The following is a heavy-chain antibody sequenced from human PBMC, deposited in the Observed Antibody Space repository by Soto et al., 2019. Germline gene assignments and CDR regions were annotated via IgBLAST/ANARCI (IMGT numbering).Heavy chain of an antibody. CDR2: ISSNGGST. Sequence: GGSLRLSCSASGFTFSSYAMHWVRQAPGKGLEYVSAISSNGGSTYYADSVKGRFTISRDNSKNTLYLRMSSLRAEDTAVYYCVKAQLNSGSYSRPLYYYGMEVWGQGTTVTVSS. J-gene: IGHJ6*02. D-gene: IGHD1-26*01. CDR1: GFTFSSYA. CDR3: VKAQLNSGSYSRPLYYYGMEV. V-gene: IGHV3-64D*06.